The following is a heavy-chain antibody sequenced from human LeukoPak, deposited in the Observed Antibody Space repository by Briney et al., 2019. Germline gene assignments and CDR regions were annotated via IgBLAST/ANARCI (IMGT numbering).Heavy chain of an antibody. CDR1: GFSFSNFI. CDR3: ARVGDSGPADY. J-gene: IGHJ4*02. V-gene: IGHV3-20*01. D-gene: IGHD5-12*01. CDR2: INWNGGST. Sequence: PGESLTLSCEASGFSFSNFIMSWVRQAPGKGLEWVSGINWNGGSTGYADSVKGRFTISRDNAKNSLYLQMNSLRAEDTALYHCARVGDSGPADYWGQGTLVTVSS.